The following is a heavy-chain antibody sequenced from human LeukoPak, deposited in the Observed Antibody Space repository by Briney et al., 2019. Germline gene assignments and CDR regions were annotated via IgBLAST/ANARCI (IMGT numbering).Heavy chain of an antibody. Sequence: ASVKVSCKXSGYTFTGYYMHWVRQAPGQGLEWMGWINPNSGGTNYAQKFQGRVTMTRDTSISTAYMELSRLRSDDTAVYYCAGPACGSTTCYGDDTFDIWGQGTMVTVSS. V-gene: IGHV1-2*02. CDR3: AGPACGSTTCYGDDTFDI. D-gene: IGHD2-2*01. CDR2: INPNSGGT. J-gene: IGHJ3*02. CDR1: GYTFTGYY.